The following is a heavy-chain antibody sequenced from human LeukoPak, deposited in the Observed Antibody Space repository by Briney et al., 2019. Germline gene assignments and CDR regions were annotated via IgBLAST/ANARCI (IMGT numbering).Heavy chain of an antibody. CDR1: GYTFTSYG. V-gene: IGHV1-18*01. CDR3: ARGLIPYYDILTAKGSWFDP. CDR2: ISAYNGNT. Sequence: GASVKVSCKASGYTFTSYGISWVRQAPGQGLEWMGWISAYNGNTNYAQKLQGRVTMTTDTSTSTAYMELRSLRSDDTAVYYCARGLIPYYDILTAKGSWFDPWGQGTLVTVSS. D-gene: IGHD3-9*01. J-gene: IGHJ5*02.